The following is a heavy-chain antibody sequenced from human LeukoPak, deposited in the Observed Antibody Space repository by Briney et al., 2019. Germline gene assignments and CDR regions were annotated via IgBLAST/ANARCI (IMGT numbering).Heavy chain of an antibody. CDR3: AHRAGSGSSRPNTFDI. CDR1: GFSLSISGVG. D-gene: IGHD3-10*01. J-gene: IGHJ3*02. CDR2: IYWNDDK. Sequence: SGPTLVNPTQTLTLTCTFSGFSLSISGVGVGWIRQPPGKALEWLTLIYWNDDKRYSPSLKGRLTITKDTSKNQVVPTMTNMDPVDTATYYCAHRAGSGSSRPNTFDIWGQGTMVTVSS. V-gene: IGHV2-5*01.